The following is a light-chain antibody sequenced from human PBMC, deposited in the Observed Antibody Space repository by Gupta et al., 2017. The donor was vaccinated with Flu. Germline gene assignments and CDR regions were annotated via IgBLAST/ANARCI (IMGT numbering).Light chain of an antibody. CDR2: WAS. CDR1: QSVLYSSNNKNY. CDR3: QQYYSTAIT. Sequence: SLGERATINCKSSQSVLYSSNNKNYLAWYQQKPGQPPKLLIYWASTRESGVPDRFSGSGSGTDFTLTISSLQAEDVAVYYCQQYYSTAITFGGGTKVEIK. V-gene: IGKV4-1*01. J-gene: IGKJ4*01.